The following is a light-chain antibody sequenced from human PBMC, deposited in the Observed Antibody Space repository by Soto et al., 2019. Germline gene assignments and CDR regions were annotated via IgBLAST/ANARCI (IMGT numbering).Light chain of an antibody. CDR3: RSYTSSSTYV. V-gene: IGLV2-14*01. J-gene: IGLJ1*01. Sequence: QSALTQPASVSGSPGQSITISCTGTSSDVGGYNYVSWYQQHPGKAPKLMIYDVSNRPSGISNRFSGSKSGNTASLTISGLQAVDEADYYCRSYTSSSTYVFGTGTKVTVL. CDR2: DVS. CDR1: SSDVGGYNY.